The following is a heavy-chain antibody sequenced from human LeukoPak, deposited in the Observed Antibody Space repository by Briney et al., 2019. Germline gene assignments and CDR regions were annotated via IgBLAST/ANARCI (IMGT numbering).Heavy chain of an antibody. CDR3: ARDLTVVVPAASYYFDY. V-gene: IGHV3-21*01. Sequence: GGSLRLSCAASGFTFSSYSMNWVRQAPGKGLEWVSSISSSSSYIYYADSVKGRFTISRDNAKNSLYLQMNSLRAEDTAVYYCARDLTVVVPAASYYFDYWGQGTLVTVSS. CDR1: GFTFSSYS. J-gene: IGHJ4*02. D-gene: IGHD2-2*01. CDR2: ISSSSSYI.